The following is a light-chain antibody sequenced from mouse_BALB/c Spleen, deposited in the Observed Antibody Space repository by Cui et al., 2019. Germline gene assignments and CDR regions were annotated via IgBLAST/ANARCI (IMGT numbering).Light chain of an antibody. J-gene: IGKJ1*01. Sequence: QIVLTQSPAPMSASPGEKVTMTCSASSSVSYMYWYQQKPRSSPKPWIYLTSNLASGVPARFSGSGSGTSYSLTISSMEAEDAATYYCQQWSSNPRTFGGGTKLEIK. CDR1: SSVSY. V-gene: IGKV4-68*01. CDR2: LTS. CDR3: QQWSSNPRT.